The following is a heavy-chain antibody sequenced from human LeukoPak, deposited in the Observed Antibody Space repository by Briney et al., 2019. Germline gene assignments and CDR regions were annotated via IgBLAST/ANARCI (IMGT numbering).Heavy chain of an antibody. CDR3: AKDHDMGSSPVGFMDV. CDR1: GFTFSSYS. J-gene: IGHJ6*03. CDR2: ISSSSSYI. Sequence: GGSLRLSCAASGFTFSSYSMNWVRQAPGKGLEWVSSISSSSSYIYYADSVKGRFTISRDNAKNSLYLQMNSLRTEDTALYYCAKDHDMGSSPVGFMDVWGKGTTVTVSS. V-gene: IGHV3-21*04. D-gene: IGHD6-6*01.